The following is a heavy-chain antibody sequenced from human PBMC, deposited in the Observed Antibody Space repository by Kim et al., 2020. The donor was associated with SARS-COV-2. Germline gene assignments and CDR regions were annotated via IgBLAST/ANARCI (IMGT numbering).Heavy chain of an antibody. Sequence: SETLSLTCTVSGGSISSYYWSWIRQPPGKGLEWIGYIYYSGSTNYNPSLKSRVTISVDTSKNQFSLKLSSVTAADTAVYYCARVRALYSSSSVWFDPWGQGTLVTVSS. J-gene: IGHJ5*02. CDR2: IYYSGST. D-gene: IGHD6-6*01. CDR1: GGSISSYY. V-gene: IGHV4-59*01. CDR3: ARVRALYSSSSVWFDP.